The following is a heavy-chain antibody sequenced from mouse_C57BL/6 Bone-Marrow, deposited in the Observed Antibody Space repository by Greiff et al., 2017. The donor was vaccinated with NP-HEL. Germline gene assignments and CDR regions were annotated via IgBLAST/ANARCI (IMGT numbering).Heavy chain of an antibody. J-gene: IGHJ3*01. D-gene: IGHD3-2*02. CDR2: IYPGSGST. CDR3: ARRSSGTRYAY. CDR1: GYTFTSYW. Sequence: QVQLQQPGAELVKPGASVKMSCKASGYTFTSYWITWVKQRPGQGLEWIGDIYPGSGSTTYNEKFKSKATLTVDTSSSTTYMQLSSLTSEDSAVYYCARRSSGTRYAYWGQGTLVTVSA. V-gene: IGHV1-55*01.